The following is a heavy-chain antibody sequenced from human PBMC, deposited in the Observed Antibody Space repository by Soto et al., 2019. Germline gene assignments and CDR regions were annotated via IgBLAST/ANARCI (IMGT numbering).Heavy chain of an antibody. CDR1: GFTFSSYG. CDR2: ISYDGSNK. CDR3: AKDLLGPGRAYGMDV. D-gene: IGHD7-27*01. V-gene: IGHV3-30*18. Sequence: QVQLVESGGGVVQPGRSLRLSCAASGFTFSSYGMHWVRQAPGKGLEWVAVISYDGSNKYYADSVKGRFTISRDNSKNTLYLQMNGLRAEDTAVYYCAKDLLGPGRAYGMDVWGQGTPVTVSS. J-gene: IGHJ6*02.